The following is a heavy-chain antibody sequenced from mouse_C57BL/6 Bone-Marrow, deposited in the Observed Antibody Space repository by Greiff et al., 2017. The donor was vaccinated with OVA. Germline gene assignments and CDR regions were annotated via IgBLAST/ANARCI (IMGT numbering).Heavy chain of an antibody. D-gene: IGHD1-1*01. J-gene: IGHJ3*01. Sequence: EVQLQESGPELVKPGASVKISCKASGYSFTGYYMNWVKQSPEKSLEWIGEINPSTGGTTYNQKFKAKATLTVDKSSSTAYMQLKSLTSEDSAVYYCARGITTDRGGFAYWGQGTLVTVSA. CDR2: INPSTGGT. CDR3: ARGITTDRGGFAY. CDR1: GYSFTGYY. V-gene: IGHV1-42*01.